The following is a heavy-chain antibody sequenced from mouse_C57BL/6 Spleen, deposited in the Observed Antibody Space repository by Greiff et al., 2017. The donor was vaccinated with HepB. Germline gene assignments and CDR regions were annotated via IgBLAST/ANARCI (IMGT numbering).Heavy chain of an antibody. CDR3: TRITTVVEGAWFAY. Sequence: VQLQQSGAELVRPGASVTLSCKASGYTFTDYEMHWVKQTPVHGLEWIGAIDPETGGTAYNQKFKGKAILTADKSSSTAYMELRSLTSEDSAVYYCTRITTVVEGAWFAYWGQGTLVTVSA. D-gene: IGHD1-1*01. V-gene: IGHV1-15*01. J-gene: IGHJ3*01. CDR1: GYTFTDYE. CDR2: IDPETGGT.